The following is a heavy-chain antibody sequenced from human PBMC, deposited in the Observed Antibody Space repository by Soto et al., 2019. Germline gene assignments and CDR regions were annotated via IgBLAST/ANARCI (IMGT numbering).Heavy chain of an antibody. CDR1: GDSVVSATYY. D-gene: IGHD6-13*01. J-gene: IGHJ3*01. CDR2: IYYDGGT. Sequence: SETLSLTCTVPGDSVVSATYYWSWIRQPPGKGLEWIGYIYYDGGTTYNSSLKSRVTISTDTSRSQLSLQLTSATPADTAVYYCARVLPGIAAAYDAFDVWGQGTMVTVSS. CDR3: ARVLPGIAAAYDAFDV. V-gene: IGHV4-61*01.